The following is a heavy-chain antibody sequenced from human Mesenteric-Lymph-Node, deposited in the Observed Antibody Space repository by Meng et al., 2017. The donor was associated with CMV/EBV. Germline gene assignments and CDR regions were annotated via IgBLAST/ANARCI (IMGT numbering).Heavy chain of an antibody. CDR2: FDPEDGET. Sequence: SGYTLTELSMHWVRQAPGKGLEWMGGFDPEDGETIYAQKFQGRVTMTEDTSTDTAYMELSSLRSEDTAVYYCATVGGRDGYNSLFDYWGQGTLVTVSS. D-gene: IGHD5-24*01. J-gene: IGHJ4*02. CDR1: GYTLTELS. V-gene: IGHV1-24*01. CDR3: ATVGGRDGYNSLFDY.